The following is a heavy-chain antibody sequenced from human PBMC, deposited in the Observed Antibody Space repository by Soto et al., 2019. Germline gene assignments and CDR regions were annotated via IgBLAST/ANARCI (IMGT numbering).Heavy chain of an antibody. V-gene: IGHV4-61*01. J-gene: IGHJ4*02. Sequence: SETLSLTCTVPGGSVNIGTYYWGWIRQPPGKGLEWIGFIHYSGSTNYNPSLKGRVTMSVDTSKNQFSLKLTSVNTADTAIYYCTRGGDPYKTGHWGQGTLVTVSS. D-gene: IGHD2-21*01. CDR1: GGSVNIGTYY. CDR3: TRGGDPYKTGH. CDR2: IHYSGST.